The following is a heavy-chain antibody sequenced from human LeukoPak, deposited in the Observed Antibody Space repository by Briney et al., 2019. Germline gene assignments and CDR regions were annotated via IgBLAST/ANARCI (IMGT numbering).Heavy chain of an antibody. CDR3: ARGIFYDSSGYSTYYFDY. CDR2: IYYSGST. J-gene: IGHJ4*02. Sequence: PLQTLSLTCTVSGGSISSGDYYWSWIRQPPGKGLEWIGYIYYSGSTYYNPSLKSRVTISVDTSKNQFSLKLSSVTAADTAVYYCARGIFYDSSGYSTYYFDYWGQGTLVTVSS. D-gene: IGHD3-22*01. CDR1: GGSISSGDYY. V-gene: IGHV4-30-4*01.